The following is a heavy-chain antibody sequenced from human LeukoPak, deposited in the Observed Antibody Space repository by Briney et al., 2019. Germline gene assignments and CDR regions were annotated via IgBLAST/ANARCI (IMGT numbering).Heavy chain of an antibody. V-gene: IGHV4-4*07. CDR3: ARATGSWFWDY. J-gene: IGHJ4*02. CDR2: SYTSGNT. Sequence: PSETLSLTCTVAGVSVSSYCWSWIRQPAGKGLEWIGRSYTSGNTYYNPSLKSRVSMSIDTSKNQFSLKLSSVTAADTGVYYWARATGSWFWDYWGQGILVTVSS. CDR1: GVSVSSYC. D-gene: IGHD6-13*01.